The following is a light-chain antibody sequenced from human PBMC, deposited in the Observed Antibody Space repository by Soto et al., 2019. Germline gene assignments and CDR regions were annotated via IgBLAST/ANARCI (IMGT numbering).Light chain of an antibody. Sequence: EVVLTQSPGTLSLSPGERATLSCRTSQTVSSSFLAWYQQKPGQAPRLLMFDASSRATGIPDRFSGSGSGTDFTLTISRLEPEDFAVYYCQQYGSSLITFGQGTRLEIK. CDR3: QQYGSSLIT. CDR1: QTVSSSF. J-gene: IGKJ5*01. V-gene: IGKV3-20*01. CDR2: DAS.